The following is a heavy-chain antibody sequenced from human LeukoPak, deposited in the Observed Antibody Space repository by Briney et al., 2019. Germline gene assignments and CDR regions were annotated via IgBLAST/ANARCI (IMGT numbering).Heavy chain of an antibody. V-gene: IGHV3-48*04. Sequence: GGSLRLSCAASGFTFNNYAMNWVRQTPGGRLEWVSFIGISSGPLLYADSVKGRFTISRDNAKASVYLQMNRLRGEDTAVYYFARAKGYTSSYSFDYWGEGILVTVSS. J-gene: IGHJ4*02. CDR2: IGISSGPL. D-gene: IGHD3-10*01. CDR1: GFTFNNYA. CDR3: ARAKGYTSSYSFDY.